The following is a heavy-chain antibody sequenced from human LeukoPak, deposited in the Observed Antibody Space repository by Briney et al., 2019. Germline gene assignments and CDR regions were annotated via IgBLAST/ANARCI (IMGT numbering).Heavy chain of an antibody. CDR3: ARVLADAGTGY. CDR2: IHPSGGST. D-gene: IGHD6-13*01. V-gene: IGHV1-46*01. CDR1: GYTFTDYY. J-gene: IGHJ4*02. Sequence: ASVKVSCKASGYTFTDYYIHWVRQAPGQGLEWMGIIHPSGGSTTCAQKFQGRVTVTSDTSTSTVYMELSSLRSEDTAVYYCARVLADAGTGYWGQGTLVTVSS.